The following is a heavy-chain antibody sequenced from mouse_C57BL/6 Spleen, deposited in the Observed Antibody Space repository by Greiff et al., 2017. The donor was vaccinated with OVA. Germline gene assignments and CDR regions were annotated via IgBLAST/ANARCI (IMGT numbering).Heavy chain of an antibody. CDR1: GYAFSSSW. CDR2: IYPGDGDT. CDR3: ARSILGSSYYYLDY. J-gene: IGHJ2*01. Sequence: QVQLQQSGPELVKPGASVKISCKASGYAFSSSWMNWVKQRPGKGLEWIGRIYPGDGDTNYNGKFKGKATLTADKSSSTAYVQLSSLTSEDSAVAFCARSILGSSYYYLDYWGQGTTLTVSS. D-gene: IGHD1-1*01. V-gene: IGHV1-82*01.